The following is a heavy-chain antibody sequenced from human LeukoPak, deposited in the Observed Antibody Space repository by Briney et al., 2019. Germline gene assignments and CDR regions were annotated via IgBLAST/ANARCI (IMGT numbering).Heavy chain of an antibody. Sequence: SGGSLRLSCAASGFPFSTHSLNWVRQAPGKGLEWVSSISAGGDFVYYGDSVKGRFTMSRDNAKNSLHLQMDSLTAEDTAVYYCVRDKCDRSNYAYFDSWGHGTLVTVSS. CDR3: VRDKCDRSNYAYFDS. D-gene: IGHD3-22*01. J-gene: IGHJ4*01. V-gene: IGHV3-21*01. CDR1: GFPFSTHS. CDR2: ISAGGDFV.